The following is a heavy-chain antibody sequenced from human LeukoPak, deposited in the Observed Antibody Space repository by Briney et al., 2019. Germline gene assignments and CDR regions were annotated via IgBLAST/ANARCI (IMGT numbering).Heavy chain of an antibody. CDR3: ARAGYYFDY. CDR1: GFTFSSYE. V-gene: IGHV3-48*03. CDR2: ISSSGSTI. D-gene: IGHD3-10*01. J-gene: IGHJ4*02. Sequence: PGGSPRISCAASGFTFSSYEKKWGRQAPGEGVEWVSYISSSGSTIYYADSVKGRFTISRDNAKNPLYLQMNSLRAEDTAVYYCARAGYYFDYWGQGTLVTVSS.